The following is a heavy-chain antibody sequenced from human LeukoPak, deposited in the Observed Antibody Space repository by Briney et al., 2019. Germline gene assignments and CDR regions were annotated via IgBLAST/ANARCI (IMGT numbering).Heavy chain of an antibody. CDR3: AKQYSSGWYHFDY. V-gene: IGHV3-23*01. Sequence: GGSLRLSCAASGFTFSSYAMSWVRQAPGKGLEWVSLISGSGGNTYYADSVKGRFTVSRDSSKNTLYVQMTSLRAEDTAVYYCAKQYSSGWYHFDYWGQGTLVTVSS. CDR1: GFTFSSYA. D-gene: IGHD6-13*01. CDR2: ISGSGGNT. J-gene: IGHJ4*02.